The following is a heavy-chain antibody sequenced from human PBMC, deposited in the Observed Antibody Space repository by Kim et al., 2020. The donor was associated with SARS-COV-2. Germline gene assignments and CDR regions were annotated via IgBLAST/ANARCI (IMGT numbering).Heavy chain of an antibody. CDR1: GGSISSYY. V-gene: IGHV4-59*01. J-gene: IGHJ4*02. CDR3: ARVGGYDYFDY. D-gene: IGHD2-15*01. Sequence: SETLSLTCTVSGGSISSYYWSWIRQPPGKGLEWIGYIYYSGSTNYNPSLKRRVTISVDTSKNQFSLKLSSVTAADTAVYYCARVGGYDYFDYWGQGTLVTVSS. CDR2: IYYSGST.